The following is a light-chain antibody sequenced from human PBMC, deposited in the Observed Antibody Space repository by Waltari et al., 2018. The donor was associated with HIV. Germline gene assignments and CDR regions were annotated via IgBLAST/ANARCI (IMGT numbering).Light chain of an antibody. V-gene: IGLV2-14*01. CDR3: SSYTTMYTWV. CDR1: SSDIGESNY. CDR2: DVS. Sequence: QSALTQPASVSESPGQSITISCTGTSSDIGESNYFSCFQHHPTKAPKLIIFDVSYRPSGVSNRFAGSKSGNTASLTIAGLQAEDESDYYCSSYTTMYTWVFGGGTKLTVL. J-gene: IGLJ3*02.